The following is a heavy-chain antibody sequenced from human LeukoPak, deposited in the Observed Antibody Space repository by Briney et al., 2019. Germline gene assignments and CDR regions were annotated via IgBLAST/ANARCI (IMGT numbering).Heavy chain of an antibody. J-gene: IGHJ5*01. CDR2: INPNSGGT. CDR3: ARSPYSSNWCDY. CDR1: GYTFTGYY. V-gene: IGHV1-2*02. D-gene: IGHD6-13*01. Sequence: ASVKVSCKASGYTFTGYYMHWVRQAPGQGLEWMGWINPNSGGTNYAQKFQGRVTMTRDTSISTAYMELSRLRSDDTAVYYCARSPYSSNWCDYWGQGTLVTVSS.